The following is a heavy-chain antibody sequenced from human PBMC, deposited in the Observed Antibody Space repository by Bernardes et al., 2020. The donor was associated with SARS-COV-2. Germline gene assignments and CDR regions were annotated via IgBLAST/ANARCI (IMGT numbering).Heavy chain of an antibody. D-gene: IGHD3-3*01. J-gene: IGHJ6*02. V-gene: IGHV5-10-1*01. CDR3: ARHAQEIFGVVRGGMDV. Sequence: GASLLISCKGSGYSFTNYWISWVRQMPGKGLEWMGRIDPSDSYTNYSPSFQGHVTMSVDKSISTAYLQWSSLKASDTAMYYCARHAQEIFGVVRGGMDVWGQGTTVTVSS. CDR2: IDPSDSYT. CDR1: GYSFTNYW.